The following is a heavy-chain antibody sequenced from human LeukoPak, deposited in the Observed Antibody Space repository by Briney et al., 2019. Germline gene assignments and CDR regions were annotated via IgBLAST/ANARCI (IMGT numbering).Heavy chain of an antibody. J-gene: IGHJ4*02. V-gene: IGHV3-15*01. CDR2: IKTKTDGGTT. CDR3: VTRVKSTGDY. CDR1: GFTFSNVW. D-gene: IGHD1-1*01. Sequence: PGGSLRLSCEASGFTFSNVWMNWVRQAPGKGLEWIGRIKTKTDGGTTEYAVPVKGRFTISRDDSKNTVYLQMNSLKTEDTALYYCVTRVKSTGDYWGQGTLVTVSS.